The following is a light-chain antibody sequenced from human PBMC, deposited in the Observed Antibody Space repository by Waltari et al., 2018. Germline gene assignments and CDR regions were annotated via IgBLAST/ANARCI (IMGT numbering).Light chain of an antibody. CDR1: TSDIGGNT. J-gene: IGLJ1*01. CDR3: AAWDDSLTYV. Sequence: QSVLTQPPSASGTPGQRVTISCSGSTSDIGGNTVVWYQQLPGTAPKLLIHSNDQVPSGFPDRFSGFKSGTSASLASSGLHSEDEGEYFCAAWDDSLTYVFGTGTKVTVL. CDR2: SND. V-gene: IGLV1-44*01.